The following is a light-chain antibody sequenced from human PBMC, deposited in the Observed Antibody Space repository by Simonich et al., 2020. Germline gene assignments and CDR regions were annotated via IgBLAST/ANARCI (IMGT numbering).Light chain of an antibody. J-gene: IGLJ2*01. V-gene: IGLV2-23*01. CDR2: EGS. CDR1: SSDVGSYNL. CDR3: CSYAGSSTVV. Sequence: QSALTQPASVSGSPGQSITISCTGTSSDVGSYNLFSWYQQHPGKAPKRMIYEGSKRPSGVSTRFSGSKSGNTAALTISGLQAEDEADYYCCSYAGSSTVVFGGGTKLTVL.